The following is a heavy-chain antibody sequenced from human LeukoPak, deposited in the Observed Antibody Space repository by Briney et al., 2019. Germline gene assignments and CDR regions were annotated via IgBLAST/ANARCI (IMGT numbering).Heavy chain of an antibody. V-gene: IGHV3-53*01. CDR1: GGSLSGYY. CDR2: IYSDNT. Sequence: ETLSLTCAVSGGSLSGYYWTWIRQAPGKGLEWVSFIYSDNTHYSDSVKGRFTISRDNSKNTLYLQMNSLRAEDTAVYYCAELGITMIGGVWGKGTTVTISS. D-gene: IGHD3-10*02. CDR3: AELGITMIGGV. J-gene: IGHJ6*04.